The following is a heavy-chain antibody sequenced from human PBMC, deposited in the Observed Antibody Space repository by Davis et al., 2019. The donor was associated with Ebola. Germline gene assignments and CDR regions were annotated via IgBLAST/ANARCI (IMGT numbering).Heavy chain of an antibody. CDR2: TYYRSKWYN. V-gene: IGHV6-1*01. Sequence: MPSETLSLTCAISGDSVSSNSAAWNWIRQSPSRGLEWLGRTYYRSKWYNDYAVSVKSRITINPDTSKNQFSLQLNSVTPEDTAVYYCARLAMVQGVNYYYYGMDVWGQGTTVTVSS. CDR1: GDSVSSNSAA. D-gene: IGHD3-10*01. J-gene: IGHJ6*02. CDR3: ARLAMVQGVNYYYYGMDV.